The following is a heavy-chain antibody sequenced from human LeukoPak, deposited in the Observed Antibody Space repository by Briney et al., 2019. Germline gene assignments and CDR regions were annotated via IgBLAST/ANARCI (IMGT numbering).Heavy chain of an antibody. J-gene: IGHJ6*03. D-gene: IGHD6-13*01. CDR2: INHSGST. Sequence: SETLSLTCAVYGGSFSGYYWSWIRQPPGKGLEWIGEINHSGSTNYNPSLKSRVTISVDTSKNQFSLKLSSVTAADTAVYYCARDWLPGIAADPHTGTRNYYYYYMDVWGKGTTVTISS. V-gene: IGHV4-34*01. CDR3: ARDWLPGIAADPHTGTRNYYYYYMDV. CDR1: GGSFSGYY.